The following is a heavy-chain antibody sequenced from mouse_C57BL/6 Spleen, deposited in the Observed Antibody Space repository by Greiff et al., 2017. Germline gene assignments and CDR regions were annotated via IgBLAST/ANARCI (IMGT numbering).Heavy chain of an antibody. Sequence: VQLQQSGAELAKPGASVKLSCKASGYTFTSYWMHWVKQRPGQGLEWIGYINPSSGYTKYNQKFKDKATVTADKSSSTAYMQLSSLTYEDSAVYYCARSWDETYWGQGTLVTVSA. CDR2: INPSSGYT. J-gene: IGHJ3*01. V-gene: IGHV1-7*01. CDR1: GYTFTSYW. D-gene: IGHD4-1*01. CDR3: ARSWDETY.